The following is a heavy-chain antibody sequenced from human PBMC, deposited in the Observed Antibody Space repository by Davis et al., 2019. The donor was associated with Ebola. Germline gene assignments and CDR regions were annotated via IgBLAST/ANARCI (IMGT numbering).Heavy chain of an antibody. CDR3: ARDVSESTDCSSTSCYFVFNWFDP. Sequence: GESLKISCTASGFTFSSYAMHWVRQAPGRGLEWVALISYDGSNKYYADSVKGRFTISRDNSKNTLYLQMNSLRAEDTAVYYCARDVSESTDCSSTSCYFVFNWFDPWGQGTLVTVSS. CDR1: GFTFSSYA. J-gene: IGHJ5*02. V-gene: IGHV3-30-3*01. D-gene: IGHD2-2*01. CDR2: ISYDGSNK.